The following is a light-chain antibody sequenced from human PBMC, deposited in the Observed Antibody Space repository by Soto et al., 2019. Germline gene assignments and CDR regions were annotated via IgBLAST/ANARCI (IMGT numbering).Light chain of an antibody. Sequence: DIQMTQSPSSLSASVGDRVTITCRASQIISSYLNWYQHKPGKAPKLLIYAASSLQSGVPSRFSGSGSGTEFTLTSSSLQPEDFATYYCQQSYSTPRTFVGGTKVEIK. CDR2: AAS. CDR1: QIISSY. J-gene: IGKJ4*01. V-gene: IGKV1-39*01. CDR3: QQSYSTPRT.